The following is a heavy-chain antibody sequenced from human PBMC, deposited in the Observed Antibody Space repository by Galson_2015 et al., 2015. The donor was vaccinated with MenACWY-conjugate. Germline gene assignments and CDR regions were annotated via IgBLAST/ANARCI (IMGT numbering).Heavy chain of an antibody. V-gene: IGHV1-3*01. CDR3: ARIPPNYDSSGYYFAY. Sequence: SVKVSYKASGYTFTSYAMHWVRQAPGQRLEWMGWINAGNGNTKYSQKFQGRVTITRDTSASTAYMELSSLRSEDTAVYYCARIPPNYDSSGYYFAYWGQGTLVTVSS. D-gene: IGHD3-22*01. CDR1: GYTFTSYA. J-gene: IGHJ4*02. CDR2: INAGNGNT.